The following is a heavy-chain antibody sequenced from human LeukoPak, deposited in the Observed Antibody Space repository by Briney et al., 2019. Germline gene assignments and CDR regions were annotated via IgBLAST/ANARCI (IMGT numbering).Heavy chain of an antibody. J-gene: IGHJ4*02. CDR2: IXXXGXIK. CDR3: AKGVEMITFGGVIVIPPYFDY. Sequence: XXAXGKXXXXXXVIXXXGXIKVYADSVNGRFTLSRDNSINTVDLQMNSLRAEDTAVYYCAKGVEMITFGGVIVIPPYFDYWGQGTLVTVSS. V-gene: IGHV3-30*18. D-gene: IGHD3-16*02.